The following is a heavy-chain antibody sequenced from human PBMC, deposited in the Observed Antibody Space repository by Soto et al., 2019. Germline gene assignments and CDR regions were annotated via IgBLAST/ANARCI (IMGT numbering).Heavy chain of an antibody. J-gene: IGHJ6*03. V-gene: IGHV1-8*01. CDR2: MNPNSGNT. CDR3: ARIREDYGDYADYYYYYMDV. Sequence: ASVKVSCKASGYTFTSYDINWVRQATGQGLEWMGWMNPNSGNTGDAQKFQGRVTMTRNTSISTAYMELSSLRSEDTAVYYCARIREDYGDYADYYYYYMDVWGKGTTVTVSS. CDR1: GYTFTSYD. D-gene: IGHD4-17*01.